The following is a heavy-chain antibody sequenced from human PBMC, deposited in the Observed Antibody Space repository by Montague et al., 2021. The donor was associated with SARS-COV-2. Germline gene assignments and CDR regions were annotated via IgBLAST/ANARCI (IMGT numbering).Heavy chain of an antibody. CDR3: ARGERWFDP. D-gene: IGHD1-26*01. J-gene: IGHJ5*02. CDR1: NASISNYY. CDR2: IYSSGTT. Sequence: QTLSLTCTVSNASISNYYWRWLRQAPGKGLEWIGQIYSSGTTNYNPSLKSRVTISVDTANGHFSLNLTSVTAADTAVYYCARGERWFDPWGQGTLVTVSS. V-gene: IGHV4-59*01.